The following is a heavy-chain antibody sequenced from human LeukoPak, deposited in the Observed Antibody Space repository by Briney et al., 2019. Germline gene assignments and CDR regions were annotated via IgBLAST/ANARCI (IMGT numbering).Heavy chain of an antibody. D-gene: IGHD7-27*01. CDR1: GYTFTSYD. V-gene: IGHV1-8*01. Sequence: ASVKVSCKASGYTFTSYDINWVRQATGQGLEWMGWMDPNSGNTGYAQKFQGRVTMTRNTSISTAYMEPSSLRSEDTAVYYCARGENWGAPYYYYMDVWGKGTTVTVSS. CDR3: ARGENWGAPYYYYMDV. CDR2: MDPNSGNT. J-gene: IGHJ6*03.